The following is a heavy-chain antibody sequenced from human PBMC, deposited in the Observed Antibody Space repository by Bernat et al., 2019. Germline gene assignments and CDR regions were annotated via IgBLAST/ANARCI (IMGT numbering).Heavy chain of an antibody. CDR2: ISYDGSNK. D-gene: IGHD5-18*01. Sequence: QVQLVESGGGVVQPGRSLRLSCAASGFTFSSYGMHWVRQAPGKGLEWVAVISYDGSNKYYADSVKGRFTISRDNSKNTLYLQMNSLRAEDTAVYYCAKETVKHSYGSNWFDPWGQGTLVTVSS. V-gene: IGHV3-30*18. CDR1: GFTFSSYG. J-gene: IGHJ5*02. CDR3: AKETVKHSYGSNWFDP.